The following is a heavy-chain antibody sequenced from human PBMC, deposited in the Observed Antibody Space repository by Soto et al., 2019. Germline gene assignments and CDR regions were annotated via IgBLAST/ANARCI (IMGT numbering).Heavy chain of an antibody. CDR3: ARSIAAAALGWFDP. J-gene: IGHJ5*02. Sequence: SETLSLTCGVYGVSFSGYYWRWIRQPPGKGLEWIGEINHSGSTNYNPSLTSRVTISLDTSKNQFSLKLSSVTAAKTAVDYCARSIAAAALGWFDPWGQGTSVTVSS. CDR2: INHSGST. V-gene: IGHV4-34*01. CDR1: GVSFSGYY. D-gene: IGHD6-13*01.